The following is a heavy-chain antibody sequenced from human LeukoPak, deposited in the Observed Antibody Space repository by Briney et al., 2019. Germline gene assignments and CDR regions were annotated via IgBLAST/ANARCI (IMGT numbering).Heavy chain of an antibody. CDR1: GFTFSSHY. J-gene: IGHJ6*03. CDR3: ARGRTGYQYAMDV. V-gene: IGHV3-74*01. D-gene: IGHD3-9*01. Sequence: GGSLRPSCAASGFTFSSHYIHWVRQAPGKVLVWVSRTISDGSTTTYADSVRGRFSMSRDNAKNTLYLQMNSLRVEDTAVYFCARGRTGYQYAMDVWGKGTTVTVSS. CDR2: TISDGSTT.